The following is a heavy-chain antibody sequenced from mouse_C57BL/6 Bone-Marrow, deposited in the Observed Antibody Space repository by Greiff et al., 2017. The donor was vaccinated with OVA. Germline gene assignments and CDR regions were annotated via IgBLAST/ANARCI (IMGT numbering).Heavy chain of an antibody. CDR1: GYTFTSHW. Sequence: QVQLQQPGAELVKPGASVKLSCKASGYTFTSHWMHWVKQRPGQGPEWIGMIYSYSGSTNYNEKFNSKATLTINKSSNTAYMQLSSLTSEDSAVYYCAREGGGWYFDVWGTGTTVTVSS. J-gene: IGHJ1*03. CDR2: IYSYSGST. CDR3: AREGGGWYFDV. V-gene: IGHV1-64*01.